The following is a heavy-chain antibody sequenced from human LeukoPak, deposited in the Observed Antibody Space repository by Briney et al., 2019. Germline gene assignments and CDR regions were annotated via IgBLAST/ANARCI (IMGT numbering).Heavy chain of an antibody. CDR2: IYYSGST. Sequence: SETLSLTCTVSGGSISSSSYYWGWIRQPPGKGLEWIGSIYYSGSTYYNPSLKSRVTISVDTSKNQFSLKLSSVTAADTAVYYCGRHVWWYYDSSGYSDSWGKGTLVTVSS. CDR1: GGSISSSSYY. CDR3: GRHVWWYYDSSGYSDS. J-gene: IGHJ4*02. D-gene: IGHD3-22*01. V-gene: IGHV4-39*01.